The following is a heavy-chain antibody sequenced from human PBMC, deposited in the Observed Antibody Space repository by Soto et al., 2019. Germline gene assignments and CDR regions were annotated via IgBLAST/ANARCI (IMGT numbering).Heavy chain of an antibody. CDR2: MNPNNGNT. V-gene: IGHV1-8*01. J-gene: IGHJ4*02. CDR1: GYTFATYD. D-gene: IGHD6-19*01. Sequence: QVQLVQSGAEVKKPGASVKVSCKASGYTFATYDINWVRQAAGQGLEWMGWMNPNNGNTGYAQKFQGRVTMTRDTSINTAYMELSSLGSEDTAVYYCARVGQWLVPWGQGTLVTVSS. CDR3: ARVGQWLVP.